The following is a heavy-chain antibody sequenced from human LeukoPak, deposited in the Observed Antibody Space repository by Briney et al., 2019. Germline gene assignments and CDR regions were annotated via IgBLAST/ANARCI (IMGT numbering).Heavy chain of an antibody. CDR1: GGSISSYY. J-gene: IGHJ2*01. CDR3: ARVRSSGWCRLFDL. CDR2: IYYSGST. D-gene: IGHD6-19*01. Sequence: PSETLSLTCTVSGGSISSYYWSWIRQPPGKGLEWIGYIYYSGSTNYNPSLKSRVTISVDTSKNQFSLKLSSVTAADTAVYYCARVRSSGWCRLFDLWGRGTLVTVSS. V-gene: IGHV4-59*01.